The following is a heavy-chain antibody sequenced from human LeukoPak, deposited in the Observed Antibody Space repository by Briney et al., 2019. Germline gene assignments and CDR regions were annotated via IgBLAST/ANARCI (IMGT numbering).Heavy chain of an antibody. CDR2: INPNSGGT. V-gene: IGHV1-2*02. D-gene: IGHD2-2*01. CDR1: GYTFTGYY. CDR3: ARASRPYCSSTSCYHMDV. J-gene: IGHJ6*02. Sequence: ASVKVSCKASGYTFTGYYMHWVRQAPGQGLAWMGWINPNSGGTNYAQKFQGRVTMTRDTSISTAYMELSRLRSDDTAVYYCARASRPYCSSTSCYHMDVWGQGTTVTVSS.